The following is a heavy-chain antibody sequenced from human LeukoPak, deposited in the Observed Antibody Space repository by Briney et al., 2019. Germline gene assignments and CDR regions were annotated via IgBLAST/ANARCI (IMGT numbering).Heavy chain of an antibody. D-gene: IGHD3-22*01. CDR3: AKVAFSSGDHFDY. Sequence: GGSLRLSCAASGFTFSSYGMYWVRQAPGKGLEWVAFIRYDGSNKYYADSVKGRFTISRDNSKNTLYLQMNSLRAEDTAVYYCAKVAFSSGDHFDYWGQGTLVTVSS. CDR1: GFTFSSYG. V-gene: IGHV3-30*02. CDR2: IRYDGSNK. J-gene: IGHJ4*02.